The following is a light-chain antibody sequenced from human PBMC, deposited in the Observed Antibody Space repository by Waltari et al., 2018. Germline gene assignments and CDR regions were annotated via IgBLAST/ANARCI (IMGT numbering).Light chain of an antibody. Sequence: DIVMTQSPDSLAVSLGERATINCKYSQSVLYSSNNKNYLAGYQQKPGQPPKLLIYWAATRESGVPDRCSGSGSGTDFTLSISSLQAEDVAVYYCQQYLSTPPTFGQGTKVEIK. V-gene: IGKV4-1*01. CDR3: QQYLSTPPT. J-gene: IGKJ1*01. CDR1: QSVLYSSNNKNY. CDR2: WAA.